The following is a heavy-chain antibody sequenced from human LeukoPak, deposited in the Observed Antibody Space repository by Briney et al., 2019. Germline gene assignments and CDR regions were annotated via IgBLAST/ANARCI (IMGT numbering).Heavy chain of an antibody. D-gene: IGHD6-19*01. Sequence: GGSLRLPCAASGFTFADYFMHWVRQAPGKGLECISFISGGGTTTYYRDSVRGRFTISRDNSKNSLYLQLESLRADDTALYFCATSHGWSPDHWGQGTLVTVSS. V-gene: IGHV3-43*02. CDR3: ATSHGWSPDH. J-gene: IGHJ4*02. CDR2: ISGGGTTT. CDR1: GFTFADYF.